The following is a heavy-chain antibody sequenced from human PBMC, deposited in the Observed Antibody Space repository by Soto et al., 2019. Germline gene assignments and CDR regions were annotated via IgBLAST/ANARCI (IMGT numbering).Heavy chain of an antibody. CDR2: ISYDGSNK. D-gene: IGHD5-12*01. J-gene: IGHJ4*02. Sequence: QVQLVESGGGVVQPGRSLRLSCAASGFTFSSYGMHWVRQAPGKGLEWVAVISYDGSNKFYADSVKGRFTISRDNSKNTLYLQMNSLRAEDTAVYYCAKDLDYPYYFGYWGQGTLVTVSS. CDR1: GFTFSSYG. V-gene: IGHV3-30*18. CDR3: AKDLDYPYYFGY.